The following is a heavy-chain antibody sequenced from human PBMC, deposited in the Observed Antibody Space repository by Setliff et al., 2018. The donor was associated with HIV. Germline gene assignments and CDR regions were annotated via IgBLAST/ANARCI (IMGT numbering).Heavy chain of an antibody. Sequence: GASVKVSCKTSGYTFNNYDINWVRQATGQGFEWMGWMNPYSGNTGFAQSFQGRLTMTRNTSINTAYMELTSLTSEDTAVYYCARVEGVGDVWSSYPYYMDVWGQGTRVTVSS. J-gene: IGHJ6*03. V-gene: IGHV1-8*02. CDR3: ARVEGVGDVWSSYPYYMDV. CDR2: MNPYSGNT. D-gene: IGHD3-16*02. CDR1: GYTFNNYD.